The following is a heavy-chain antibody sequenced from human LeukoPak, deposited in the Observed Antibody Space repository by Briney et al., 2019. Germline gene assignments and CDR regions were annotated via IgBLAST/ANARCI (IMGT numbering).Heavy chain of an antibody. J-gene: IGHJ4*02. Sequence: GASVKFSCKASGRTFSSYAISWVRQAPGQGLEWMGGIIPIFGTANYAQKFQGRVTITADESTSTAYMGLSSLRSEDTAVYYCATQPPTGTTLGGEIDYWGQGTLVTVSS. CDR2: IIPIFGTA. CDR1: GRTFSSYA. CDR3: ATQPPTGTTLGGEIDY. V-gene: IGHV1-69*01. D-gene: IGHD1-1*01.